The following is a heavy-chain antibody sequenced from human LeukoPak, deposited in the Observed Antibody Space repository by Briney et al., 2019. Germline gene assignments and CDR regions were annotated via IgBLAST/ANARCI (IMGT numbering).Heavy chain of an antibody. CDR1: GFTFTSYS. CDR2: ISGGGGST. V-gene: IGHV3-23*01. Sequence: GGSLRLSCAASGFTFTSYSMNWVRQAPGKGLEWVSTISGGGGSTYYADSVKGRFTISRDNSKNTLYLQVNSLRAEDTAVYYCARDSVGVYWGQGTLVTVSS. D-gene: IGHD3-10*01. J-gene: IGHJ4*02. CDR3: ARDSVGVY.